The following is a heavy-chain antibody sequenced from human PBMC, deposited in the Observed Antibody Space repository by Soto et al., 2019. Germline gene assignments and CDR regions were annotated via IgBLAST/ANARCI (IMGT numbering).Heavy chain of an antibody. CDR2: IYYSGST. CDR1: GGSISSGGYY. D-gene: IGHD1-1*01. Sequence: PSETLSLTCTVSGGSISSGGYYWSWIRQHPGKGLEWIGYIYYSGSTYYNPSLKSRVTISVDTSKNQFSLKLSSVTAADTAVYYCARDSLQLGGIDYWGQGTLVTVSS. J-gene: IGHJ4*02. V-gene: IGHV4-31*03. CDR3: ARDSLQLGGIDY.